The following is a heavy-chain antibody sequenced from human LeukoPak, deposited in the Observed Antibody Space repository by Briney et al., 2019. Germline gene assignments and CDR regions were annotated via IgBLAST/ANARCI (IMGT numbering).Heavy chain of an antibody. J-gene: IGHJ4*02. Sequence: SETLSLTCAVSGGPLSSGGYSWSWIRQPPGKGLEWVGYIYHSGSTYYNPSLKSRVTISVDRSKNQFSLKLSSVTAADTAVYYCAGLVGRYSSGLYFYYFDYWGQGTLATVSS. CDR1: GGPLSSGGYS. D-gene: IGHD3-22*01. CDR3: AGLVGRYSSGLYFYYFDY. V-gene: IGHV4-30-2*01. CDR2: IYHSGST.